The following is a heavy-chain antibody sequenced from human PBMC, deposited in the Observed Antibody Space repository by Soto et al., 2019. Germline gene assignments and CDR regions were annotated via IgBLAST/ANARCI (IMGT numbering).Heavy chain of an antibody. D-gene: IGHD4-17*01. CDR2: VNPNSGNT. J-gene: IGHJ4*02. V-gene: IGHV1-8*01. Sequence: VQLLQSGAEVKKPGASVKVSCKTSGFTFTSYDINWVRQATGQGLEWMGWVNPNSGNTDYAQKFQGRVTMTGNTSITTAYMELSSLRSEDTAVYYCARVPFVNFGDSVPFDYWGQGTLVTVSS. CDR1: GFTFTSYD. CDR3: ARVPFVNFGDSVPFDY.